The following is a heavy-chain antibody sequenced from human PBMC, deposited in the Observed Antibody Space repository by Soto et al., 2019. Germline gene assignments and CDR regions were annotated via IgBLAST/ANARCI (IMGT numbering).Heavy chain of an antibody. CDR2: ISAYNGNT. Sequence: GASVTVCCKASVYTFTSYGSSWVRQAPGQGLEWMGWISAYNGNTKYSQKFQGRVTITRDTSASTAYMELSSLRSEDTAVYYCARSSSYAYWGQGTLVTVSS. V-gene: IGHV1-18*01. CDR1: VYTFTSYG. J-gene: IGHJ4*02. D-gene: IGHD3-16*01. CDR3: ARSSSYAY.